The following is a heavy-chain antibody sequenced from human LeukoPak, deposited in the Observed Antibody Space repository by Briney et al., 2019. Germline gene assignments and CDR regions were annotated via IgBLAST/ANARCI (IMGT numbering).Heavy chain of an antibody. D-gene: IGHD6-19*01. CDR3: ARHSGSSGWYGQDY. Sequence: PSETLSLTCTVSGGSISIYNWSWIRQPAGKGLEWIGGLYTSGSTNYNPSLKSRVTISVDTSKNQFSLKLSSVTAADTAVYYCARHSGSSGWYGQDYWGQGTLVTVSS. CDR2: LYTSGST. V-gene: IGHV4-4*07. CDR1: GGSISIYN. J-gene: IGHJ4*02.